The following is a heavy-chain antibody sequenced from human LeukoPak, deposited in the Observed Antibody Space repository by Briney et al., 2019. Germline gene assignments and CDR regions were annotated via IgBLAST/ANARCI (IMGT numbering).Heavy chain of an antibody. V-gene: IGHV4-59*01. CDR3: ARDFDSGRYDY. CDR1: GGSISSYY. D-gene: IGHD6-19*01. J-gene: IGHJ4*02. Sequence: SETLSLTCTVSGGSISSYYWSWIRQPPGKGLEWIGKIYYSGSTNYNPSLKSRVTISVDTSKNQFSLKLSSVTAADTAVYYCARDFDSGRYDYWGQGTLVTVSS. CDR2: IYYSGST.